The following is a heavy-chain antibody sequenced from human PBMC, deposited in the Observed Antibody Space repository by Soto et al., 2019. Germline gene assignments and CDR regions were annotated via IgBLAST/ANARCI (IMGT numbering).Heavy chain of an antibody. D-gene: IGHD2-15*01. CDR2: ISSSSSYK. V-gene: IGHV3-21*01. J-gene: IGHJ4*02. CDR1: GFTFSSYS. CDR3: ARVARTGYCSGGSCPVDY. Sequence: GSLRLSCAAPGFTFSSYSMNWVRQAPGKGLEWVSSISSSSSYKYYADSVKGRFTISRDNSKNTLYLQMNSLRAEDTAVYYCARVARTGYCSGGSCPVDYWGQGTLVTVSS.